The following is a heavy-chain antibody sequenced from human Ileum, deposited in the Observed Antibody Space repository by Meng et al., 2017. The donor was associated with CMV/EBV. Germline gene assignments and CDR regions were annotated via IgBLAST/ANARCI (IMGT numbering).Heavy chain of an antibody. CDR2: INPNSGGT. V-gene: IGHV1-2*02. Sequence: ASVKVSCKASGYTFTGYYMPWVRQAPGQGLDWMGWINPNSGGTNYAQKFQGRVTMTRDTSISTAYMELSMLKSDDTAVYYCARTDCSTTSCYPYWFDPWGQGTQVTVSS. J-gene: IGHJ5*02. CDR1: GYTFTGYY. D-gene: IGHD2-2*01. CDR3: ARTDCSTTSCYPYWFDP.